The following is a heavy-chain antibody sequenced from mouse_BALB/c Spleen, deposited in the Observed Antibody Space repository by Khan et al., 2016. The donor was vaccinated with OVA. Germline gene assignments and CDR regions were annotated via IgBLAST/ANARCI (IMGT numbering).Heavy chain of an antibody. CDR3: AKGVWSYYYTLEY. J-gene: IGHJ4*01. Sequence: QMQLEESGPGLVAPSQNLSITCTVSGFSLSDYGVSWIRQPPGKGLEWLGVIWGGGSTYYNSALKSRLSISKDNSKSQVFLKMSSLQSDDTAMFYCAKGVWSYYYTLEYWGQGTSVTVSS. V-gene: IGHV2-6-5*01. CDR2: IWGGGST. CDR1: GFSLSDYG.